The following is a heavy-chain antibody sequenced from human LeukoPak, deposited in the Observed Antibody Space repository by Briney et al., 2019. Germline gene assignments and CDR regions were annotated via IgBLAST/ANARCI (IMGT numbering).Heavy chain of an antibody. CDR1: GFTFSSYS. CDR2: INWNGGST. V-gene: IGHV3-20*01. J-gene: IGHJ4*02. CDR3: ARGASGGSYTLFDY. D-gene: IGHD2-15*01. Sequence: TGGSLRLSCAASGFTFSSYSMSWVRQAPGKGLEWVSGINWNGGSTGYADSVKGRFTISRDNAKNSLYLQMNSLRAEDTALYHCARGASGGSYTLFDYWGQGTLVTVSS.